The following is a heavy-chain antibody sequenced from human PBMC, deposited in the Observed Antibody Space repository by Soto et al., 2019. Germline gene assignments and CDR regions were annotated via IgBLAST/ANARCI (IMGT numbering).Heavy chain of an antibody. D-gene: IGHD4-17*01. CDR2: ISGSGGST. J-gene: IGHJ6*02. CDR3: AKSGSQATVTGSTYYYYYGMDV. CDR1: GFTFSSYA. Sequence: GGSLRLSCAASGFTFSSYAMSWVRQAPGTGLEWVSAISGSGGSTCYADSVKGRFTISRDNSKNTLYLQMNSLRAEDTAVYYCAKSGSQATVTGSTYYYYYGMDVWGQGTTVTVSS. V-gene: IGHV3-23*01.